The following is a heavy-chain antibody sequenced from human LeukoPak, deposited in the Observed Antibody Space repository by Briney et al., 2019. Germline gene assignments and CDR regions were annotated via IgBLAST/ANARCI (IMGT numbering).Heavy chain of an antibody. J-gene: IGHJ4*02. CDR3: AKEQELYSSSWDSELYY. Sequence: GRSLRLSCAASGFTFSSYGMHWVRQAPGKGLEWVAVIWYDGSNKYYADSAKGRFTISRDNSKNTLYLQMNSLRAEDTAVYYCAKEQELYSSSWDSELYYWGQGTLVTVSS. D-gene: IGHD6-13*01. CDR1: GFTFSSYG. V-gene: IGHV3-33*06. CDR2: IWYDGSNK.